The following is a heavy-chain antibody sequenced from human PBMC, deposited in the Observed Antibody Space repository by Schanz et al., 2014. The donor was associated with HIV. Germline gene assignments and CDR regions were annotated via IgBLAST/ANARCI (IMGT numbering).Heavy chain of an antibody. CDR1: GFTFNIYG. Sequence: VQLVESGGGLVQPGGSLRLSCATSGFTFNIYGLHWVRQAPGKGLEWVAFMRYDGNKKEYGDSVKGRFTISRDTSKNTLYLQMNSLRAEDTAVYYCAKDREYCSSITCPWGGYYYSGMDVWGQGTTVTVSS. D-gene: IGHD2-2*01. CDR3: AKDREYCSSITCPWGGYYYSGMDV. CDR2: MRYDGNKK. J-gene: IGHJ6*02. V-gene: IGHV3-30*02.